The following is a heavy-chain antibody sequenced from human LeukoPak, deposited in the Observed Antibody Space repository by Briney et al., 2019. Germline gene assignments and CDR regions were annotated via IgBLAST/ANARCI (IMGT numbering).Heavy chain of an antibody. CDR3: AKDPSLSGYSSGWSAFDI. D-gene: IGHD6-19*01. CDR1: GFTFSSYV. CDR2: ISGSGDTT. J-gene: IGHJ3*02. V-gene: IGHV3-23*01. Sequence: GGSLRLSCVVSGFTFSSYVMSWVRQAPGKGLEWVSIISGSGDTTRYADSVKGRFTISRDNSKNTLYLQMNSLRAEDTAVYYCAKDPSLSGYSSGWSAFDIWGQGTMVTVSS.